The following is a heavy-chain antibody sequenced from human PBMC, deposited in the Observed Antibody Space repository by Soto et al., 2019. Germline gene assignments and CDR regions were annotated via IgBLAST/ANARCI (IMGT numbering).Heavy chain of an antibody. D-gene: IGHD2-15*01. CDR1: GGSISSSSYY. V-gene: IGHV4-39*01. J-gene: IGHJ6*03. CDR2: IYYSGST. Sequence: SETLSLTCTVSGGSISSSSYYWGWIRQPPGKGLEWIGSIYYSGSTYYNPSSLKSRVTISVDTSKNQFSLKLSSMTAADTGVYYCARHPLCSGGSCYSYYYYMDVWGKGTTVTVSS. CDR3: ARHPLCSGGSCYSYYYYMDV.